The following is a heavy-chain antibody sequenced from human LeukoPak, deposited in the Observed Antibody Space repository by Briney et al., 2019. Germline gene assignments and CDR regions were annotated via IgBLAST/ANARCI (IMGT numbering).Heavy chain of an antibody. J-gene: IGHJ4*02. CDR3: AKPRVFYDPQPFDY. Sequence: GGSLRLSCAASGFTFSSYWMSWVRQAPGKGLEWVANIKQDGSEKYYVDSVKGRFTISRDNSKNTLYLQMNSLRAEDTAVYYCAKPRVFYDPQPFDYWGQGTLVTVSS. CDR2: IKQDGSEK. CDR1: GFTFSSYW. D-gene: IGHD2/OR15-2a*01. V-gene: IGHV3-7*03.